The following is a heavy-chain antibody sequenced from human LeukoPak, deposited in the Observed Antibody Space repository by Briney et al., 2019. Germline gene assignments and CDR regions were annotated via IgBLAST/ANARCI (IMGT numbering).Heavy chain of an antibody. CDR2: ISSSSSYI. J-gene: IGHJ6*03. Sequence: PGGSLRLSCAASGFTFSSYSMNWVRQAPGKGLEWVSSISSSSSYIYYADLVRGRFTISRDNAKNSLYLQMNSLRAEDTAVYYCARGIPLCRGYYYYMDVWGKGTTVTVSS. CDR3: ARGIPLCRGYYYYMDV. D-gene: IGHD2-21*01. CDR1: GFTFSSYS. V-gene: IGHV3-21*01.